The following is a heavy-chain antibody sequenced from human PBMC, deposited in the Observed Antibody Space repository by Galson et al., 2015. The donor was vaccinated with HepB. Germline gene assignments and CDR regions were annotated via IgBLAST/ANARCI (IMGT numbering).Heavy chain of an antibody. CDR3: ASFTNYGEHNWFDP. V-gene: IGHV4-39*01. CDR1: GGSISSSSYY. J-gene: IGHJ5*02. Sequence: ETLSLTCTVSGGSISSSSYYWGWIRQPPGKGLEWIGSIYYSGSTYYNPSLKSRVTISVDTSKNQFSLKLSSVTAADTAVYYCASFTNYGEHNWFDPWGQGTLVTVSS. D-gene: IGHD4-17*01. CDR2: IYYSGST.